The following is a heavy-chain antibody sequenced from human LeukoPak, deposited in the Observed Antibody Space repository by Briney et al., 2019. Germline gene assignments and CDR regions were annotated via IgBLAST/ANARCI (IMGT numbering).Heavy chain of an antibody. CDR2: ISGDGVYI. V-gene: IGHV3-23*01. CDR1: GFTFRNNA. Sequence: PGGSLRLSCAASGFTFRNNAMTWVRQAPGKGLKWVAAISGDGVYIYYADSVRGRFTISRDNSRTALYLQMNYLTDEDTALYYCVKNLGQGAAYDSWGQGTLVTVSS. J-gene: IGHJ4*02. D-gene: IGHD6-13*01. CDR3: VKNLGQGAAYDS.